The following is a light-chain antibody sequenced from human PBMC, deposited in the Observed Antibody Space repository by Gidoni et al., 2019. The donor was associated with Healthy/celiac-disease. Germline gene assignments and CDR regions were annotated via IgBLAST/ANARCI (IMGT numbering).Light chain of an antibody. Sequence: DIQMTQSPSTLSASVGDRVTITCRASQSISSWLDWDQQKPGKAPKLLIYNASSLVSGVPSRFSGSGSGTEFTRTISSLQPDDFGTYYCQQYNSYPWTFGQGTKVEIK. CDR1: QSISSW. CDR3: QQYNSYPWT. CDR2: NAS. J-gene: IGKJ1*01. V-gene: IGKV1-5*03.